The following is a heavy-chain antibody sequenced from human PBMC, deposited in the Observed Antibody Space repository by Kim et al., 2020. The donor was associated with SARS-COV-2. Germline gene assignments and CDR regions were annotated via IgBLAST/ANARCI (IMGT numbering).Heavy chain of an antibody. CDR3: ARHSAAAGTWGY. CDR1: GGPISSSSYY. Sequence: SETLSLTCTVSGGPISSSSYYWGWIRQPPGKGLEWIGSIYYSGSTYYNPSLKSRVTISVDTSKNQFSLKLSSVTAADTAVYYCARHSAAAGTWGYWGQGTLVTVSS. D-gene: IGHD6-13*01. CDR2: IYYSGST. J-gene: IGHJ4*02. V-gene: IGHV4-39*01.